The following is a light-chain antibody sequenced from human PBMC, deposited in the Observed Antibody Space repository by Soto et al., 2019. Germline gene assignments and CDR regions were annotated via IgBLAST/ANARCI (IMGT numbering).Light chain of an antibody. J-gene: IGKJ5*01. CDR3: QQYNEWPPIT. CDR2: KAS. CDR1: QSISSW. Sequence: DIQLTQFPSSLSASVGDRVTITFRASQSISSWLAWYQQKPGKAPKLLIYKASSLESGVPSRFSGSGSGTEFALTISSLQSEDFAVYYCQQYNEWPPITFGQGTRLEIK. V-gene: IGKV1-5*03.